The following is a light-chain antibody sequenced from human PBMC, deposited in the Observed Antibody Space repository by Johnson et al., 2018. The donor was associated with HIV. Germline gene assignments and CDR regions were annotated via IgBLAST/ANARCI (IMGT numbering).Light chain of an antibody. J-gene: IGLJ1*01. Sequence: QSVLTQPPSVSAAPGQKVTISCSGSSSNIGNNYVSWYQQLPGTAPKLLIYENSKRPSGIPDRFSGSKSGTSATLGITGLQTGDEADYYCGRWDSRLSAYVFGTGTKVTVL. V-gene: IGLV1-51*02. CDR3: GRWDSRLSAYV. CDR1: SSNIGNNY. CDR2: ENS.